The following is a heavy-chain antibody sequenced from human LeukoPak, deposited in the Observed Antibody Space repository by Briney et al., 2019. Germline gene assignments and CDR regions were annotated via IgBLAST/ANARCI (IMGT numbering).Heavy chain of an antibody. V-gene: IGHV3-23*01. J-gene: IGHJ4*02. CDR3: AKTLGGGFDY. D-gene: IGHD4-23*01. CDR1: GFTFSSYA. Sequence: PGRSLRLSCAASGFTFSSYAMTWVRQAPGKGLQWVSGISGSGGTTFYTDSVKGRFTISRDNSENTLYLQMSSLRADDTAVYYCAKTLGGGFDYWGQGTLVTVSS. CDR2: ISGSGGTT.